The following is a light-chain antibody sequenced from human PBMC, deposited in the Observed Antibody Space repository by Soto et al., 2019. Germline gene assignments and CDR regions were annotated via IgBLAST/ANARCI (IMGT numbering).Light chain of an antibody. J-gene: IGKJ1*01. Sequence: DIQMTQSPSSLSASVGDRVTITCRASQGISTYLVWYQQKPGTVPTLLIFAASTLPSGVPSRFSGSGSGTDFTLTISSLQTEDVATYDCQNYNGAPWTFGQGTKVEIK. CDR2: AAS. V-gene: IGKV1-27*01. CDR1: QGISTY. CDR3: QNYNGAPWT.